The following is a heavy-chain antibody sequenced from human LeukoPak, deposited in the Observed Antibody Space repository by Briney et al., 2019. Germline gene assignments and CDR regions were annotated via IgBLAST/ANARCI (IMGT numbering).Heavy chain of an antibody. CDR2: IYYSGSI. V-gene: IGHV4-59*08. CDR3: ARVSYYGSGSLDY. J-gene: IGHJ4*02. Sequence: SETLSLTCTVSGGSINSYYWSWIRQPPGKGLEWIGYIYYSGSINYNPSLKSRVTISVDTSRNQFSLRLSSVTAADTAVYYCARVSYYGSGSLDYWGQGTLVTVSS. D-gene: IGHD3-10*01. CDR1: GGSINSYY.